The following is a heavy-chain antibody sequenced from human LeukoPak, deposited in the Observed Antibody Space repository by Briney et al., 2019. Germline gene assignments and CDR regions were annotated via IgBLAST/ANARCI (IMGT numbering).Heavy chain of an antibody. CDR3: ARAIATSY. D-gene: IGHD6-13*01. CDR1: GLTFSNYA. Sequence: PGGSLRLSCATSGLTFSNYAMSWVRQAPGRGLEWVANIKQDGSEKDYLESVKGRFTISRDNAKNSLYLQMNSLRVEDTAVYYCARAIATSYWGQGSLVTVSS. J-gene: IGHJ1*01. V-gene: IGHV3-7*01. CDR2: IKQDGSEK.